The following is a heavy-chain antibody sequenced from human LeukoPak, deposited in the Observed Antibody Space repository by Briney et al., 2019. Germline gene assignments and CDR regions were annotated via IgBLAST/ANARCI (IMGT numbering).Heavy chain of an antibody. CDR2: NYYSGST. CDR1: GGSISSYY. Sequence: PSETLSLTCTVSGGSISSYYWSWIRQPPGRGLEWIGYNYYSGSTNYNASLTNRVTISVDTSKNQFSLKLSSVTAADTAVYYCAREVGYCSGGSCYSYFDYWGQGTLVTVSS. D-gene: IGHD2-15*01. CDR3: AREVGYCSGGSCYSYFDY. V-gene: IGHV4-59*01. J-gene: IGHJ4*02.